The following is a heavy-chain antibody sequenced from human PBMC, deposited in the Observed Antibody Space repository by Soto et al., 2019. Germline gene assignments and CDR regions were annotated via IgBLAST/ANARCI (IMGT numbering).Heavy chain of an antibody. Sequence: SETLSLTCTASGGSITSSSHFWGWVRQPPGKGLEWIGTIYFAGNTYYTPSLKSRLTMSIDTSKNEFSLRLNSVTAADTAVYYCAGQTFTIAAASYGRSNWFDPWGPGTLVTVSS. V-gene: IGHV4-39*01. CDR2: IYFAGNT. CDR1: GGSITSSSHF. D-gene: IGHD6-25*01. CDR3: AGQTFTIAAASYGRSNWFDP. J-gene: IGHJ5*02.